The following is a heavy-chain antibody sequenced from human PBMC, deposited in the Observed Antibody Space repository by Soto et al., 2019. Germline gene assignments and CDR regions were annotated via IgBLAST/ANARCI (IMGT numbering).Heavy chain of an antibody. Sequence: PSETLSLTCTVSGGSISSYYWSWIRQPPGNGLEWIGYIYYSGSTNYNPSLKSRVTISVDTSKNQFSLKLSSVAAADTAVYYCARLRNYDILTGSTNALHYYYYYYMDVWGKGTTVTVSS. CDR2: IYYSGST. CDR1: GGSISSYY. D-gene: IGHD3-9*01. V-gene: IGHV4-59*08. CDR3: ARLRNYDILTGSTNALHYYYYYYMDV. J-gene: IGHJ6*03.